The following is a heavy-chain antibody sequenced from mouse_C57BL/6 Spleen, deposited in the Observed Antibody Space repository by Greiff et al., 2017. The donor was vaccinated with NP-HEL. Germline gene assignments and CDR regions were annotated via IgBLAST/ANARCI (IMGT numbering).Heavy chain of an antibody. J-gene: IGHJ1*03. CDR1: GFSLTSYG. D-gene: IGHD2-4*01. CDR2: IWSGGST. CDR3: ARIDYDRDWYFDV. V-gene: IGHV2-2*01. Sequence: QVQLQQSGPGLVQPSQSLSITCTVSGFSLTSYGVHWVRQSPGKGLEWLGVIWSGGSTDYNAAFISRLSISKDNSKSQVFFKMNSLQADDTAIYYCARIDYDRDWYFDVWGTGTTVTVSS.